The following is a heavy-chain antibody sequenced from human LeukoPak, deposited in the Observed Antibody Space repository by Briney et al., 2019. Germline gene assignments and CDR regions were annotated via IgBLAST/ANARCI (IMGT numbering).Heavy chain of an antibody. D-gene: IGHD4-17*01. J-gene: IGHJ4*02. CDR3: ATGGPGESLSIDY. CDR1: GYTLTELS. CDR2: FDPEDGET. V-gene: IGHV1-24*01. Sequence: ASVKVSCKVSGYTLTELSMHWVRQAPGKGLEWMGGFDPEDGETIYAQKFQGRVTMTEDTSTDTAYMEMSSLRSEYTSVYYCATGGPGESLSIDYWGQGTLVTVSS.